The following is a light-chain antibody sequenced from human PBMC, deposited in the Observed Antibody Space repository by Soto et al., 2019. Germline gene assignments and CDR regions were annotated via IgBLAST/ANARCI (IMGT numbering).Light chain of an antibody. CDR1: QSISIW. Sequence: DIQMTQSPSTLSASIGDRVTITCRASQSISIWLAWYQQKPGRAPRLLIYKASSLESGVPSRFSGSGSGAEFTLTISSLQHDDFATYYCQQYISSLTFGQGTKVEVK. CDR3: QQYISSLT. V-gene: IGKV1-5*03. J-gene: IGKJ1*01. CDR2: KAS.